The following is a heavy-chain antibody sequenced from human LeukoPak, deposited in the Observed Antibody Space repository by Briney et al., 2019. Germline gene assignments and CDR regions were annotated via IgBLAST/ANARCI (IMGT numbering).Heavy chain of an antibody. CDR2: IYYSGST. V-gene: IGHV4-39*01. Sequence: SETLSLTCTVSGGSISSSDYYWGWIRQPPGKGLEWIGSIYYSGSTYYNPSLKSRVTISVDTSKKQFSLKLSSVTAADTAVYYCARQTGSGLFTLPGGQGTLVTVSS. CDR3: ARQTGSGLFTLP. J-gene: IGHJ4*02. D-gene: IGHD3/OR15-3a*01. CDR1: GGSISSSDYY.